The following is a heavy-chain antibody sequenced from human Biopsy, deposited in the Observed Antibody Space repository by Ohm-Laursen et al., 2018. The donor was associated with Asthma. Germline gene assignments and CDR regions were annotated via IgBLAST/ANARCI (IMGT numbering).Heavy chain of an antibody. D-gene: IGHD4-17*01. J-gene: IGHJ4*02. CDR2: ISSSSSTI. V-gene: IGHV3-48*02. CDR1: GFAFSSYS. Sequence: SLRLSCTASGFAFSSYSMNWVRQAPGKGLEWVSYISSSSSTIYYADSVKGRFTVSRDNAKNSLYLQMNSLRDEDTAVYYCARPRWGPYGYWGQGTLVTVSS. CDR3: ARPRWGPYGY.